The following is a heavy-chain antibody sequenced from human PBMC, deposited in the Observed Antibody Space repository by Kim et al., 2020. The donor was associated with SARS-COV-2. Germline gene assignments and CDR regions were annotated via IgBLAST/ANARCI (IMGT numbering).Heavy chain of an antibody. CDR2: IYYSGST. CDR3: ARRRNYYDSSEHYYYYGM. CDR1: GGSISSYY. J-gene: IGHJ6*01. V-gene: IGHV4-59*08. D-gene: IGHD3-22*01. Sequence: SETLSLTCTVSGGSISSYYWSWIRQPPGKGLEWIGYIYYSGSTNYNPSLKSRGTISVDTSKNQFSLKLSSVTAADTAAYYWARRRNYYDSSEHYYYYGM.